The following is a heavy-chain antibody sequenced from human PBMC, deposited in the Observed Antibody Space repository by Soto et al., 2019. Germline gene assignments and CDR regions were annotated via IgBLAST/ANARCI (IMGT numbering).Heavy chain of an antibody. CDR1: GFTFSSYG. J-gene: IGHJ6*03. CDR3: ARGYCSSTSCYVGGYYYYYMDV. CDR2: IWYDGSNK. Sequence: GGSLRLSCAASGFTFSSYGMHWVRQAPGKGLEWVAVIWYDGSNKYYADSVKGRFTISRDNSKNTLYLQMNSLRAEDTAVYYCARGYCSSTSCYVGGYYYYYMDVWGQGTTVTVSS. V-gene: IGHV3-33*01. D-gene: IGHD2-2*01.